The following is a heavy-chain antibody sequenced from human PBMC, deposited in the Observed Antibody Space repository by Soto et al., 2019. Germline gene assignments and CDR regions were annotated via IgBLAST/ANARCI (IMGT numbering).Heavy chain of an antibody. J-gene: IGHJ6*02. CDR2: IKQDGSEK. Sequence: GGSLRLSCAASGFTFSSYWMSWVRQAPGKGLEWVANIKQDGSEKYYVDSVKGRFTISRDNAKNSLYLQMNSLRAEDTAVYYCASEMATINYYYGMDVWGQGTTVTVSS. V-gene: IGHV3-7*04. CDR3: ASEMATINYYYGMDV. CDR1: GFTFSSYW. D-gene: IGHD5-12*01.